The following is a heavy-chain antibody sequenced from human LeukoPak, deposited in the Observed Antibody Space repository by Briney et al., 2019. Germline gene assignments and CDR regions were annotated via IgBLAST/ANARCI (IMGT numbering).Heavy chain of an antibody. D-gene: IGHD4-17*01. V-gene: IGHV5-51*01. CDR2: IYPGDSDI. Sequence: GESLKISCKVSGYTFTTYWIGWVRQMPGKGLEWMGIIYPGDSDIRYSPSFQGQVTISADKSISTAYLQWSSLQASDTAIYYCARALTVTSLYYFDYWGQGTLVTVSS. CDR1: GYTFTTYW. CDR3: ARALTVTSLYYFDY. J-gene: IGHJ4*02.